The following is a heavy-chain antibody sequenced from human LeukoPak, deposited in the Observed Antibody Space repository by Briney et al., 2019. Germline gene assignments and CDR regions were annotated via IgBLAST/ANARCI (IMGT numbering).Heavy chain of an antibody. CDR1: GFTFSSYS. V-gene: IGHV3-48*01. D-gene: IGHD3-22*01. Sequence: GRSLRLSCAASGFTFSSYSMNWVRQAPGKGLEWVSYISSSSSTIYYADSVKGRFTISRDNVKNSLYLQMNSLRAEDTAVYYCARDIYGYYYDSSGYYFDYWGQGTLVTVSS. CDR2: ISSSSSTI. CDR3: ARDIYGYYYDSSGYYFDY. J-gene: IGHJ4*02.